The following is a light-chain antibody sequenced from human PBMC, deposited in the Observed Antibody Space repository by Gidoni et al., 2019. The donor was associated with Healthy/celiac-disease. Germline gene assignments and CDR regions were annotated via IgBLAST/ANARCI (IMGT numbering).Light chain of an antibody. CDR1: SSDVGGYNS. J-gene: IGLJ2*01. CDR3: SSYTSSSAVV. V-gene: IGLV2-14*01. CDR2: DVS. Sequence: QSARTQPASVSGSPGRSITISCTGTSSDVGGYNSVSWNQQHPGKAPKLMIYDVSNRPSGVSTRFSGSKSGNTASLTISGLQAEDEADYYCSSYTSSSAVVFGGGTKLTVL.